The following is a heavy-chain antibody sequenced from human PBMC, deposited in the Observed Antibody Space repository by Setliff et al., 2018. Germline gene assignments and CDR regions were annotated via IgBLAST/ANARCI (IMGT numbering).Heavy chain of an antibody. CDR1: GVSITSRY. CDR2: IHHSGST. Sequence: SETLSLTCTVSGVSITSRYWSWIRQPPGRALEWIGYIHHSGSTNYNPSLKSRVTLSMDTSRNHFSLNLTSLTAADTALYYCARDNIGPDALDIWGQGTMVTVSS. V-gene: IGHV4-59*11. CDR3: ARDNIGPDALDI. J-gene: IGHJ3*02.